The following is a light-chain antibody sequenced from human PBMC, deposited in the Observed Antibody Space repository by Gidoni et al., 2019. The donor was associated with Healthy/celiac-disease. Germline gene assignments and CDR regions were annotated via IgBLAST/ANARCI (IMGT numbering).Light chain of an antibody. Sequence: DIQMTQSPSSLSASVGDRVTITCQASQDSSNYLNWYQQKPGKAPKLLIYDASNWETGVPSRFSGSGSGTDFTFTISSLQPEDIATYYCQQYDNLPCSFGQGTKLEIK. CDR2: DAS. J-gene: IGKJ2*04. CDR1: QDSSNY. CDR3: QQYDNLPCS. V-gene: IGKV1-33*01.